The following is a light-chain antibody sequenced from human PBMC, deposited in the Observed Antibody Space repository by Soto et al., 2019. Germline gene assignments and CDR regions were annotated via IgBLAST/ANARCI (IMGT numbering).Light chain of an antibody. V-gene: IGKV3-20*01. CDR1: QDIRSH. CDR2: DAS. CDR3: QQYGTSPRT. J-gene: IGKJ4*02. Sequence: ENVLTQSPGTLSLSPGERVTLSCRASQDIRSHLAWYQQKPGQAPRLLIFDASSRATGIPDRFSGSGSGTDFTLSISRLEPEDFAVYYCQQYGTSPRTFGGGTKVDI.